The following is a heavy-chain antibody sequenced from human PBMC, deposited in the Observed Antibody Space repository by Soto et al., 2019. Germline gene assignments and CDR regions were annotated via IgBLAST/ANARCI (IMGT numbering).Heavy chain of an antibody. Sequence: PSETLSLTCTVSGGSISSYYWSWIRQPPGKGLEWIGYIYHSGSTNSNPSLKSRITISVDTSKNQSSLKLSSVTAADTAVYYCASSTVRERAFDYWGQGTLVTVSS. J-gene: IGHJ4*02. V-gene: IGHV4-59*12. CDR3: ASSTVRERAFDY. CDR2: IYHSGST. D-gene: IGHD3-10*01. CDR1: GGSISSYY.